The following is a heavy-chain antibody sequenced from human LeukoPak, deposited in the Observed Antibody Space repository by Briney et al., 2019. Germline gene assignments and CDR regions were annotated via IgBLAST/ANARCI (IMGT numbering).Heavy chain of an antibody. CDR2: LSYDGSNK. J-gene: IGHJ4*02. V-gene: IGHV3-30*03. CDR3: AMGNIMITFGGVHDY. D-gene: IGHD3-16*01. Sequence: PGRALRLSCASSGFTFSIYGMHWVRQAPGKGLVWVAVLSYDGSNKYYADSVKGRFTISRDNSKNTLYLQMNSLRAEDTAVYYCAMGNIMITFGGVHDYWGQGTLVTVSS. CDR1: GFTFSIYG.